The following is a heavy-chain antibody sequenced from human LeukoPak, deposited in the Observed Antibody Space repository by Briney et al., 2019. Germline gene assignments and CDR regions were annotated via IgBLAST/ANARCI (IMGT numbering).Heavy chain of an antibody. CDR3: ARALWNYGSGSYYFDY. V-gene: IGHV3-20*04. CDR1: GFTFDDYG. CDR2: INWNGGST. Sequence: GGSLRLSCAASGFTFDDYGMRWVRQAPGKGLEWASGINWNGGSTGYADSVKGRFTISRDNAKNSLYLQMNSLRAEDTALYYCARALWNYGSGSYYFDYWGQGTLVTVSS. J-gene: IGHJ4*02. D-gene: IGHD3-10*01.